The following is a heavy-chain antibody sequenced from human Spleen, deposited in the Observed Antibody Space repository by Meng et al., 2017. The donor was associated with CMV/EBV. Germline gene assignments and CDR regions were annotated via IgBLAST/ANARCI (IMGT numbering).Heavy chain of an antibody. CDR1: TVTEYH. CDR3: ARSLYYDFWTDYYGNFDY. V-gene: IGHV1-2*02. Sequence: TVTEYHMHWVRQAPGQGLEWMGWINPKSGGTNYAQKFQGRVTMTRDTSINTAYMELSRLTSDDTAVYYCARSLYYDFWTDYYGNFDYWGQGTLVTVSS. CDR2: INPKSGGT. J-gene: IGHJ4*02. D-gene: IGHD3-3*01.